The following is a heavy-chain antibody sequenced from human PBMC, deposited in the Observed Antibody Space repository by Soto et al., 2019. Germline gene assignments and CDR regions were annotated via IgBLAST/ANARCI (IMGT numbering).Heavy chain of an antibody. CDR3: AKDLGYDTTYYFDY. V-gene: IGHV3-30*18. J-gene: IGHJ4*02. Sequence: LRLSCAASGFTFRSYGMHWVRQAPGKGLEWVAVISYDGSKKYYADSVKGRFTSSRDNSKNTVSLQMNSLRAEDTAVYYCAKDLGYDTTYYFDYWGQGTLVTVSS. CDR1: GFTFRSYG. CDR2: ISYDGSKK. D-gene: IGHD3-22*01.